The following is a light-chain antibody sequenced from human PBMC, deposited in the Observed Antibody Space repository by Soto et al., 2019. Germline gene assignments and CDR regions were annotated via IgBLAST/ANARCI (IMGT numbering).Light chain of an antibody. CDR2: DTS. V-gene: IGKV3-15*01. CDR3: QRFNRWPLS. CDR1: QSVGST. Sequence: EIVLTQSPAALSVSPGERVTLSCWASQSVGSTLNWYQQRPGQAPRLLIYDTSIRATGIPARFSGSGSGTEFTLTIVRLQSEDFGVYYCQRFNRWPLSFGGGTKVDIK. J-gene: IGKJ4*01.